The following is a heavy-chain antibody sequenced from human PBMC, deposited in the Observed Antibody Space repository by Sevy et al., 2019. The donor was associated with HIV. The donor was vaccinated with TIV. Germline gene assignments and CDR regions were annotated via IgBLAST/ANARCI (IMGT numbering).Heavy chain of an antibody. V-gene: IGHV5-51*01. D-gene: IGHD4-17*01. CDR1: EYSFRTYW. CDR2: IYPDDSDT. CDR3: ARHHASYGVTGYYYYSGLDV. J-gene: IGHJ6*02. Sequence: GESLKISCKGSEYSFRTYWIGWVRQMPGKGLEWMGIIYPDDSDTRYRPSFQGQVTISADKSINTAYLQCNSLRASDSAMYYCARHHASYGVTGYYYYSGLDVWGQGTTVTVSS.